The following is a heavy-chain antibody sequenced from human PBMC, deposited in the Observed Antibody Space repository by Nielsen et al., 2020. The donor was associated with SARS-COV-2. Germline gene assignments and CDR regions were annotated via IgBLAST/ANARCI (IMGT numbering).Heavy chain of an antibody. CDR1: GYTFSHYV. Sequence: ASVKVSCKASGYTFSHYVINWVRQAPGQGLEWLGWMNTNTGDPMYAQDFTGRFVFSLDSSVSTAYLHISGLKPEDTALYYCARGGIALVRGTPERFDPWGQGTLVTVSS. CDR2: MNTNTGDP. V-gene: IGHV7-4-1*02. D-gene: IGHD3-10*01. J-gene: IGHJ5*02. CDR3: ARGGIALVRGTPERFDP.